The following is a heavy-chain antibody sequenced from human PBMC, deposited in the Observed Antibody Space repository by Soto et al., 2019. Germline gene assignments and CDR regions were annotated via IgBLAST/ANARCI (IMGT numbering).Heavy chain of an antibody. CDR3: ARXGPYCSGGSCYSEWFDP. V-gene: IGHV1-2*02. CDR1: GYTFTGYY. J-gene: IGHJ5*02. CDR2: INPNSGGT. Sequence: ASVKVSCKASGYTFTGYYMHWVRQAPGQGLEWMGWINPNSGGTNYAQKFQGRVTMTRDTSISTAYMELSRLRSADTAVYYCARXGPYCSGGSCYSEWFDPWGQGTLVTVSS. D-gene: IGHD2-15*01.